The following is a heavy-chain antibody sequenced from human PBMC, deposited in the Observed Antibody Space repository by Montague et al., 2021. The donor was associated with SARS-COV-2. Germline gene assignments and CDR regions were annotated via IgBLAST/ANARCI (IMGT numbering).Heavy chain of an antibody. D-gene: IGHD3-10*01. J-gene: IGHJ6*02. CDR1: GASISSSTYY. V-gene: IGHV4-39*07. Sequence: SETLSLTCTVSGASISSSTYYWGWIRQPPGKGLEWIGYMYSSGSTYYNPSLKSRVTISVDTPKNQFSLKLSSVTAADTAVYYCARDDSVRQGVTKGMDVWGQGTTVTVSS. CDR2: MYSSGST. CDR3: ARDDSVRQGVTKGMDV.